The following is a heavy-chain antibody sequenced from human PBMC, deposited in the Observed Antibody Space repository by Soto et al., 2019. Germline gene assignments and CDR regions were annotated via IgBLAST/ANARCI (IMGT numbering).Heavy chain of an antibody. D-gene: IGHD6-13*01. V-gene: IGHV3-64*01. CDR1: GFTFSSYA. CDR3: SIKYSSSWFNYYFDY. CDR2: ISSNGGST. J-gene: IGHJ4*02. Sequence: GGSLRLSCAASGFTFSSYAMHWVRQAPGKGLEYVSAISSNGGSTYYANSVKGRFTISRDDSKSIAYLQMNSLNTEDTAMYYCSIKYSSSWFNYYFDYWGPGTLVTVSS.